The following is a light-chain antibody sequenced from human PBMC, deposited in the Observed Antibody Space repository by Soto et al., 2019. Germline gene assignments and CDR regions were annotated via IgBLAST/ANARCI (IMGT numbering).Light chain of an antibody. CDR2: GAS. J-gene: IGKJ4*01. V-gene: IGKV3-15*01. CDR1: QSIRTN. CDR3: QQSENCPLT. Sequence: IVMTQSPATLSVSPGEGATLSCRASQSIRTNLAWYQQKPGQAPRVVIYGASTRATGVPARFSGSGSGTDFTLTISSLQSEDFAVYYCQQSENCPLTFGGGTKVEIK.